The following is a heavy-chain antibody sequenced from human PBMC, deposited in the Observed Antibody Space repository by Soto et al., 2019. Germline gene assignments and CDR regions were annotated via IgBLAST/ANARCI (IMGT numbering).Heavy chain of an antibody. CDR1: GGSISSSSYY. CDR3: ARQVDAFDI. Sequence: SETLSFTCTVSGGSISSSSYYWGWIRQPPGKGLEWIGSIYYSGSTYYNPSLKSRVTISVDTSKNQFSLKLSSVTAADTAVYYCARQVDAFDIWGQGTMVT. V-gene: IGHV4-39*01. CDR2: IYYSGST. J-gene: IGHJ3*02.